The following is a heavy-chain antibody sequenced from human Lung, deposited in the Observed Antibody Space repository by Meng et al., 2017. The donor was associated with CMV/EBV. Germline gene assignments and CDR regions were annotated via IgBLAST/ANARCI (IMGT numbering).Heavy chain of an antibody. V-gene: IGHV3-21*01. J-gene: IGHJ6*02. CDR2: ISSSGTYI. Sequence: GESXKISCAASGFTFSTYSMNWVRQAPGKGLEWVSSISSSGTYIYYIDSVKGRFTTSRDNAQNSLYLQMNSLRAEDTAVYYCARDVSPRSSADFGIYYLYALHVXGQGXTVTVSS. D-gene: IGHD6-19*01. CDR3: ARDVSPRSSADFGIYYLYALHV. CDR1: GFTFSTYS.